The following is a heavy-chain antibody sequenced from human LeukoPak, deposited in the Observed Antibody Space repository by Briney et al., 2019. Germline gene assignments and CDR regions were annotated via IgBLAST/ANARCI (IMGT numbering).Heavy chain of an antibody. CDR3: ARNEINSSGWYRGPDLLYYFDY. V-gene: IGHV6-1*01. J-gene: IGHJ4*02. CDR2: TYYRSKWYN. CDR1: GDSVSSNSAA. Sequence: SQTLSLTCAISGDSVSSNSAAWNWIRQSPSRGLEWLGRTYYRSKWYNDYAVSVKSRITINPDTSKNQFSLQLNSVTPEDTAVYYCARNEINSSGWYRGPDLLYYFDYWGQGTLVTVSS. D-gene: IGHD6-19*01.